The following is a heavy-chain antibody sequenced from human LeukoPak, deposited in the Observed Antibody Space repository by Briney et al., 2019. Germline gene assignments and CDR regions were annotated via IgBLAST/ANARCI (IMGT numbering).Heavy chain of an antibody. CDR1: GGSMTTHH. V-gene: IGHV4-59*11. CDR2: VFDSGRT. D-gene: IGHD5-18*01. J-gene: IGHJ4*02. CDR3: TTIKRGNIFGYFDF. Sequence: PSETLSLTCTVSGGSMTTHHWNWIRQTPGKGLEWIGYVFDSGRTKENPSLKSRVTLSADTSKNQLSLRLSSVTAADTAVYYCTTIKRGNIFGYFDFWGQGILVTVSP.